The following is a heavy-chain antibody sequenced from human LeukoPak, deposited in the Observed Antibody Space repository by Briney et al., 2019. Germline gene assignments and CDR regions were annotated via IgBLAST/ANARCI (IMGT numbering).Heavy chain of an antibody. CDR2: ISGSGGST. V-gene: IGHV3-23*01. D-gene: IGHD3-22*01. CDR1: GFTFSSYG. Sequence: GGSLRLSCAASGFTFSSYGMNWVRQAPGKGLEWVSAISGSGGSTYYADSVKGRFTISRDNSKNALYLQMNSLRAEDTAVYYCAKTGSSGYYYGRYYYYGMDVWGQGTTVTVSS. J-gene: IGHJ6*02. CDR3: AKTGSSGYYYGRYYYYGMDV.